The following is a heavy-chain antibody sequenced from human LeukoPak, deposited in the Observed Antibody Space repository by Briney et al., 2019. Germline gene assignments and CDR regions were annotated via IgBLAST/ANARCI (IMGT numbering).Heavy chain of an antibody. J-gene: IGHJ4*02. CDR3: RYENSSSSPGYFDY. CDR2: IYYSGST. D-gene: IGHD6-6*01. V-gene: IGHV4-39*07. CDR1: GASISSYY. Sequence: SETLSLTCTVSGASISSYYWGWIRQPPGKGLEWIGSIYYSGSTYYNPSLKSRVTISVDTSKNQFSLKLSSVTAADTAVYYCRYENSSSSPGYFDYWGQGTLVTVSS.